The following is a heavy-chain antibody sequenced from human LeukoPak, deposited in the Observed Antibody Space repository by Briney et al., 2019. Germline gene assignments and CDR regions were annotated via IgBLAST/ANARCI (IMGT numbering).Heavy chain of an antibody. Sequence: SETLSLTCTVSGGSISSYYWSWIRQPPGKGLEWIGYIYYSGSTNYNPSLKSRVTISVDTSKNQFSLMLTSVTAADTAVYHCARESGGALYYYGMDVWGQGTTVTVSS. D-gene: IGHD2-15*01. V-gene: IGHV4-59*01. CDR3: ARESGGALYYYGMDV. CDR1: GGSISSYY. CDR2: IYYSGST. J-gene: IGHJ6*02.